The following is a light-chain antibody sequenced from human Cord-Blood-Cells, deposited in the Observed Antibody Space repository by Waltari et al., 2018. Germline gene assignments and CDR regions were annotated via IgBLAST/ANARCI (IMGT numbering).Light chain of an antibody. V-gene: IGLV2-23*01. CDR2: EGS. J-gene: IGLJ2*01. CDR3: CSYAGSSTLV. CDR1: SRDVASYNL. Sequence: QSALTQPASVSGSPGQSITISCTGTSRDVASYNLVSWYQQHPGQAPKLMIYEGSKRPSGVSNRVSGSKSGNTASLTISGLQAEDEADYYCCSYAGSSTLVFGGGTKLTVL.